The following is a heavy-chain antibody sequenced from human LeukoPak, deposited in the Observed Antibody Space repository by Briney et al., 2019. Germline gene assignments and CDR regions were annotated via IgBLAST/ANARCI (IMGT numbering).Heavy chain of an antibody. CDR3: AGIVVVPAARVYYYMDV. CDR2: IYYSGST. D-gene: IGHD2-2*01. CDR1: GGSISSYY. V-gene: IGHV4-59*01. J-gene: IGHJ6*03. Sequence: PSETLSLTCTVSGGSISSYYWSWIRQPPGKGLEWIGYIYYSGSTNYNPSLKSRVTISVDTSKNQFSLKLSSVTAADTAVYYCAGIVVVPAARVYYYMDVWGKGTTVTVSS.